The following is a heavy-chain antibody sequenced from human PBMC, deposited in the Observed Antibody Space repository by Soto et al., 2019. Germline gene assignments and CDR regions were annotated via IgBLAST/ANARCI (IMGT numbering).Heavy chain of an antibody. CDR3: ARDNDRPQLGGNYYYILDV. CDR1: GGTFRNSA. CDR2: IMPIFRTP. D-gene: IGHD1-1*01. Sequence: QVQLEQSGAEVKKPGSSVKVSCKASGGTFRNSAISWVRQALGQGLEWMGGIMPIFRTPDYAQKFEGRVTITADESTSTAYMELSGLRSDDTAVYFCARDNDRPQLGGNYYYILDVWGHGTTVTVSS. J-gene: IGHJ6*02. V-gene: IGHV1-69*12.